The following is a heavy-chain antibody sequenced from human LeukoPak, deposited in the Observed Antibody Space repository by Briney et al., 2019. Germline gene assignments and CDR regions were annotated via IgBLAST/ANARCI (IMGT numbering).Heavy chain of an antibody. CDR2: FYYSGST. CDR3: ANRDGVY. Sequence: SETLSLTCTVSGGSISSNNYYWGWIRQPPGKGLEWIGHFYYSGSTNYNPSLKSRVTISADTSKNQFSLKLTSVTAADTAVYYCANRDGVYWGQGILVTVSS. CDR1: GGSISSNNYY. D-gene: IGHD3-3*01. J-gene: IGHJ4*02. V-gene: IGHV4-39*07.